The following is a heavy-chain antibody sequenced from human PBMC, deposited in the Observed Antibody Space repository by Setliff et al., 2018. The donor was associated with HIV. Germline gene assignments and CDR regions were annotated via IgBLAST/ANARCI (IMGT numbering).Heavy chain of an antibody. Sequence: GESLKISCAASGFTFSAYRMNWVRQAPGKGLEWVSSISSSGNTRYYADSVKGRFTISRDNAKNSLYLQMNSLGAEDTAVYYCAKSYFDRSGYLGSWGQGTLVTVSS. CDR1: GFTFSAYR. CDR2: ISSSGNTR. V-gene: IGHV3-48*01. D-gene: IGHD3-22*01. J-gene: IGHJ5*02. CDR3: AKSYFDRSGYLGS.